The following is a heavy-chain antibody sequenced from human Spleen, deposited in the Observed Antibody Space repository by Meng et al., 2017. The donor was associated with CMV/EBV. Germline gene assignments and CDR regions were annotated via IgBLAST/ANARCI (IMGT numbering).Heavy chain of an antibody. V-gene: IGHV1-2*02. Sequence: ASVKVSCKASGYTFTAYYTHWVRQVPGQGLEWMGWINPNGGSTHYAQKFQGRVTMTRDTSISTAYMELSRLRSDDTAVYFCARDGCSSSRCSLESNLFDPWGQGTLVTVSS. J-gene: IGHJ5*02. CDR1: GYTFTAYY. CDR3: ARDGCSSSRCSLESNLFDP. CDR2: INPNGGST. D-gene: IGHD2-2*01.